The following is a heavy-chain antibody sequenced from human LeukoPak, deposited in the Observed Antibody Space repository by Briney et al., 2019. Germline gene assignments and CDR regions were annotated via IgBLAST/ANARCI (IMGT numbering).Heavy chain of an antibody. J-gene: IGHJ3*02. V-gene: IGHV4-59*01. Sequence: PSETLSLTCTVSGGSISSYYWSWIRQPPGKGLEWIGYIYYSGSTNYNPSLESRVTISVDTSKNQFSLKLSSVTAADTAVYYCARGYDILTGYYLGPDAFDIWGQGTMVTVSS. CDR3: ARGYDILTGYYLGPDAFDI. CDR2: IYYSGST. D-gene: IGHD3-9*01. CDR1: GGSISSYY.